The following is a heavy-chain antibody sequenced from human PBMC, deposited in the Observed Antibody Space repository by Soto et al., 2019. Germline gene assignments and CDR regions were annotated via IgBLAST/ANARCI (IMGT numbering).Heavy chain of an antibody. J-gene: IGHJ6*02. Sequence: PGGSLRLSCAASGSTFSSYGMHWVRQTPGKGLECVAVISYDGSNKYYADSVKGRFTISRDNSKNTLYLQMNSLRAEDTAVYYCAKERMEWPYIYYYYYGMDVWGQGTTVTVSS. CDR3: AKERMEWPYIYYYYYGMDV. CDR2: ISYDGSNK. D-gene: IGHD3-3*01. V-gene: IGHV3-30*18. CDR1: GSTFSSYG.